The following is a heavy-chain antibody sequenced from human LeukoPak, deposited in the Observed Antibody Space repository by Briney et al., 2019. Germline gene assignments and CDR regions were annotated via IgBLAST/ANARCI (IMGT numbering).Heavy chain of an antibody. J-gene: IGHJ5*02. CDR1: GFTFNSYW. V-gene: IGHV3-7*03. CDR3: ARDLILGCSGGSCEFDP. Sequence: GGSLRLSCAASGFTFNSYWMSWVRQAPGKGLEWVANIKQDGSEKYYVDSVKGRFTVSRDNAKNSLYLQMNSLRAEDTAMYYCARDLILGCSGGSCEFDPWGQGTLVTVSS. D-gene: IGHD2-15*01. CDR2: IKQDGSEK.